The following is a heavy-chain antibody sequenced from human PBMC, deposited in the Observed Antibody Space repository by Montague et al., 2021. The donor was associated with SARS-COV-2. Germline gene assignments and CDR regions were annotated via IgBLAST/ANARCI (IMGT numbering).Heavy chain of an antibody. V-gene: IGHV4-34*01. CDR1: GGSFSDYF. D-gene: IGHD3-22*01. CDR2: INHRGTS. CDR3: ARGRQHFNMIVVVMTGGEYYFDY. Sequence: SETLSLTCAVYGGSFSDYFWTWIRQPPGKGLEWIGEINHRGTSNYNPSLKSRVSISVDTSKNQFSLYLGSVTAADTAVYYCARGRQHFNMIVVVMTGGEYYFDYWGQGTRVTASS. J-gene: IGHJ4*02.